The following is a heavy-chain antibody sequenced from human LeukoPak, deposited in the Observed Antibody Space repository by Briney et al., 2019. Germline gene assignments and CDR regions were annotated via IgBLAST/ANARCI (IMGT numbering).Heavy chain of an antibody. V-gene: IGHV4-39*01. Sequence: PSETLSLTCTVSGGSISSSSYYWGWIRQPPGKGLEWIGSIYYSGSTYYNPSLKSRVTISVDTSKNQFSLKLSSVTAADTAVYYCARGLTMVRGVPSPFDYRGQGTLVTVSS. D-gene: IGHD3-10*01. CDR3: ARGLTMVRGVPSPFDY. CDR2: IYYSGST. CDR1: GGSISSSSYY. J-gene: IGHJ4*02.